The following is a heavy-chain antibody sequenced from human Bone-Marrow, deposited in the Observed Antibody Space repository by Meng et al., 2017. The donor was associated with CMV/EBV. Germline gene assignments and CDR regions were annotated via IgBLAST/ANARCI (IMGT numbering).Heavy chain of an antibody. J-gene: IGHJ5*02. V-gene: IGHV3-23*03. D-gene: IGHD3-3*02. CDR1: GFTFSSYA. CDR3: ARITSFFGVANGWFDP. CDR2: IYSGGSST. Sequence: GGSLRLSCAASGFTFSSYAMSWVRQAPGKGLEWVSVIYSGGSSTYYADSVKGRFTISRDNSKNTLYLQMNSLRAEDTAVYYCARITSFFGVANGWFDPWGQGTLVTVSS.